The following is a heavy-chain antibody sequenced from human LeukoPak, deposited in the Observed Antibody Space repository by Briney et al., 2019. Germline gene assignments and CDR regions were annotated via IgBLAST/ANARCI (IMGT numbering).Heavy chain of an antibody. CDR2: IYYSGST. J-gene: IGHJ6*02. V-gene: IGHV4-59*12. Sequence: KPSETLSLTCTVSGGSISSYYWSWIRQPPGKGLEWIGYIYYSGSTYYNPSLKSRVTISVDTSKNQFSLKLSSVTAADTAVYYCARDGYTNYCYGMDVWGQGTTVTVSS. CDR3: ARDGYTNYCYGMDV. CDR1: GGSISSYY. D-gene: IGHD5-24*01.